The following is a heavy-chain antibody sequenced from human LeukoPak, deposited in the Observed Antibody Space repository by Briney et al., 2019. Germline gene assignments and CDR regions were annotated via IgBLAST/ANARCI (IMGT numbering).Heavy chain of an antibody. V-gene: IGHV4-34*01. J-gene: IGHJ6*02. Sequence: SETLSLTCAVYGGSFSGYYWSWIRQPPGKGLEWIGEINHSGSTNYNPSLKSRVTISVDTSKNQFSLKLSSVTAADTAVYYCARDRLVLLWFGESRGMDVWGQGTTVTVSS. CDR3: ARDRLVLLWFGESRGMDV. CDR2: INHSGST. D-gene: IGHD3-10*01. CDR1: GGSFSGYY.